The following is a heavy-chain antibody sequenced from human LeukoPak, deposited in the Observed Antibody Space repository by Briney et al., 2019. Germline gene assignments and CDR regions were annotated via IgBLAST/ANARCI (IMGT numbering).Heavy chain of an antibody. CDR3: AKDSQVRGVWFDP. CDR2: IRYDGSYE. CDR1: GFTFNSYG. D-gene: IGHD3-10*01. V-gene: IGHV3-30*02. J-gene: IGHJ5*02. Sequence: GGSLRLSCAASGFTFNSYGMHWVRQAPGKGLEWVAFIRYDGSYEYYADSVKGRFTISRDNSKNTLYLQMNSLRAEDTAVYYCAKDSQVRGVWFDPWGQGTLVTVSS.